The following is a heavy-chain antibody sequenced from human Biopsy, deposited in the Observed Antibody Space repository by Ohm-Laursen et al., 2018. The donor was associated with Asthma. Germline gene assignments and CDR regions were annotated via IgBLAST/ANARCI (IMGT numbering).Heavy chain of an antibody. CDR2: IYSGGTS. D-gene: IGHD3-22*01. V-gene: IGHV3-53*01. J-gene: IGHJ4*02. CDR3: ARGDSSNWSHYYFGY. Sequence: SLRLSCAASGFAVSRDHMFWVRQAPGEGLEWVSVIYSGGTSHTADSVRGRFTISRDYSKNTLYLQMHSLRAEDTAVYYCARGDSSNWSHYYFGYWGQGTLVTVSS. CDR1: GFAVSRDH.